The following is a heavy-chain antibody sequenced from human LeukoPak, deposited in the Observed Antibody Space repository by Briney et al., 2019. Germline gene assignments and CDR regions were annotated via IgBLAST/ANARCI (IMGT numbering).Heavy chain of an antibody. CDR3: ARVEPTKSDDC. CDR1: GFTISNYW. Sequence: GGSLRLSCAASGFTISNYWMSWVRQAPGKGLEWVADIKQDGSEKYYVDSVRGRFTISRDNAENSLYLQMNSLRDDDTAVYYCARVEPTKSDDCWGQGTLVTVSS. J-gene: IGHJ4*02. V-gene: IGHV3-7*01. CDR2: IKQDGSEK. D-gene: IGHD1-14*01.